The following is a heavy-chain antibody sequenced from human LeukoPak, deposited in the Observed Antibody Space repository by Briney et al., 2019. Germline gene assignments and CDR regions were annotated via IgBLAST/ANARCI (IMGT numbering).Heavy chain of an antibody. CDR3: AKDSYGDYPTSFDY. Sequence: PGGALRLSCAASGFTFISYAMSWVRQAPGKGLEWVSAINGRGGLTYYADSVKGRFTISRDDSKNTLYLQMNSLRAEDTAVYYCAKDSYGDYPTSFDYWGQGTLVTVSS. CDR1: GFTFISYA. D-gene: IGHD4-17*01. V-gene: IGHV3-23*01. CDR2: INGRGGLT. J-gene: IGHJ4*02.